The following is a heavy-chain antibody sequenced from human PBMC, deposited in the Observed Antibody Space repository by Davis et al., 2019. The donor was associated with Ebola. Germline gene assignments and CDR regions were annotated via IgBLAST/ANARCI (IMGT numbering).Heavy chain of an antibody. V-gene: IGHV3-7*01. J-gene: IGHJ4*02. CDR3: AREMRGTADSH. D-gene: IGHD1/OR15-1a*01. CDR2: IKEDGSEK. Sequence: GESLKISCAASGVIFSSYAMSWVRQAPGKGLEWVANIKEDGSEKYYVDSVKGRFTISRDNAKNSLYLQMNSLRVEDTAMYYCAREMRGTADSHWGQGTLVTVSS. CDR1: GVIFSSYA.